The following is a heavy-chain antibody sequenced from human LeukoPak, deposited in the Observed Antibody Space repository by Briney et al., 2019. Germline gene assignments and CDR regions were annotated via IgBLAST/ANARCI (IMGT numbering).Heavy chain of an antibody. CDR1: GFTFSSYW. J-gene: IGHJ5*02. V-gene: IGHV3-7*01. D-gene: IGHD3-22*01. Sequence: PGGSLRLSCAASGFTFSSYWMSWVRQAPGKGLEWVANIKQDGSEKYYVDSVKGRFTISRDNAKNSLYLQMNSLRAEDTAVYYCARDRSGYNDSSGYSGNWFDPWGQGTLVTVSS. CDR2: IKQDGSEK. CDR3: ARDRSGYNDSSGYSGNWFDP.